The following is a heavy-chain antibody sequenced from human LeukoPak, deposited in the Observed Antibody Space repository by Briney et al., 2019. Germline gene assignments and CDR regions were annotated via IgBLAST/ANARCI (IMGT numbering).Heavy chain of an antibody. CDR2: VSLSGLT. Sequence: PSETLSLTCGVSGGSITSTNWWSWVRQPPGQGLEWIGEVSLSGLTNYNPSLSSRVTISVDTSKNQFSLKLSSVTAADTAVYYCARTGGRGSALTGYHDYWGQGALVTVSS. D-gene: IGHD3-9*01. J-gene: IGHJ4*02. CDR3: ARTGGRGSALTGYHDY. CDR1: GGSITSTNW. V-gene: IGHV4-4*02.